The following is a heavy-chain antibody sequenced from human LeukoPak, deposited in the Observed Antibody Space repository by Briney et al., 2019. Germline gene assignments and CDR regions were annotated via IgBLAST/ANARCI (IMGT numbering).Heavy chain of an antibody. CDR3: AMRFTMVRGVPTPAGNWFDP. D-gene: IGHD3-10*01. J-gene: IGHJ5*02. CDR2: ISAYNGNT. V-gene: IGHV1-18*01. Sequence: ASVKVSCKASGYTFTSYGISWVRQAPGQGLEWMGWISAYNGNTNYAQKLQGRVTMTTNTSTSTAYMELRSLRSEDTAVYYCAMRFTMVRGVPTPAGNWFDPWGQGTLVTVSS. CDR1: GYTFTSYG.